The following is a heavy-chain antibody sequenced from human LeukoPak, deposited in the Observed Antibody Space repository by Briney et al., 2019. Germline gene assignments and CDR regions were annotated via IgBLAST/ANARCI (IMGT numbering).Heavy chain of an antibody. Sequence: SETLSLTCAVYGGSFSGYYWSWIRQPPGKGLEWIGSIYYSGSTYYNPSLKSRVTISVDTSKNQFSLKLSSVTAADTAVYYCASGGYSYGYGEYYFDYWGQGTLVTVSS. J-gene: IGHJ4*02. CDR1: GGSFSGYY. CDR2: IYYSGST. CDR3: ASGGYSYGYGEYYFDY. D-gene: IGHD5-18*01. V-gene: IGHV4-34*01.